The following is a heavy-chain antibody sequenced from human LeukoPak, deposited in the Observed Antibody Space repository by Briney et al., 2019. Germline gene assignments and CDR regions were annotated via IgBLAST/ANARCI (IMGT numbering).Heavy chain of an antibody. V-gene: IGHV4-4*09. D-gene: IGHD3-3*01. CDR2: IYTSGNT. CDR1: GGSIRSYY. Sequence: SETLSLTCTVSGGSIRSYYWSWIRQPPGRGLEWIGYIYTSGNTNYNPSLKSRVTLSVDTSKNQFSLKLSSVTAADTAVYYCARHFGPHYFDYWGQGTLVTVSS. J-gene: IGHJ4*02. CDR3: ARHFGPHYFDY.